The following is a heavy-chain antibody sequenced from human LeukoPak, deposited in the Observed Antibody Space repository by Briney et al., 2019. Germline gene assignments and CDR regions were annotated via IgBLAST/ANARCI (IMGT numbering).Heavy chain of an antibody. Sequence: GASVKVSCKASGGTSSSYAISWVRQAPGQGLEWMGGIIPIFGTANYAQKFQGRVTITTDESTSTAYMELSSLRSEDTAVYYCARRYSSSWGFDYWGQGTLVTVSS. D-gene: IGHD6-13*01. V-gene: IGHV1-69*05. J-gene: IGHJ4*02. CDR1: GGTSSSYA. CDR2: IIPIFGTA. CDR3: ARRYSSSWGFDY.